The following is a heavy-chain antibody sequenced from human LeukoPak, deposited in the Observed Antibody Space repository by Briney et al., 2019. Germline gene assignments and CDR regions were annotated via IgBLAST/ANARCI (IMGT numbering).Heavy chain of an antibody. Sequence: ASVKVSCKASGYTFTGYYMHWVRQAPGQGLEWMGWINPNSGGTNYAQKFQGRVTMTEDTSTDTAYMELSSLRSEDTAVYYCATDPAYCGGDCYWVYWGQGTLVTVSS. D-gene: IGHD2-21*01. CDR1: GYTFTGYY. CDR2: INPNSGGT. V-gene: IGHV1-2*02. CDR3: ATDPAYCGGDCYWVY. J-gene: IGHJ4*02.